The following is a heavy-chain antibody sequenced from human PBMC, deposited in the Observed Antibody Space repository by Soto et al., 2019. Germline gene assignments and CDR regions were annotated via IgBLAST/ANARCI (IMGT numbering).Heavy chain of an antibody. Sequence: GGSLRLSCAASGFSFSKFAMHWVRQALGKGLECVAVIWFDGSKRDYADSVKGRFTVSRDNSENTLSLQMNNLRAEDTGVYYCAREGDSSGYRVYFDSWGQGTVVTVSS. D-gene: IGHD3-22*01. V-gene: IGHV3-33*01. J-gene: IGHJ4*02. CDR2: IWFDGSKR. CDR1: GFSFSKFA. CDR3: AREGDSSGYRVYFDS.